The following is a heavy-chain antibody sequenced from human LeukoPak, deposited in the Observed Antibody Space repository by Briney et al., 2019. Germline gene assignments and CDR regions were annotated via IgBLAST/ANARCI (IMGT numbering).Heavy chain of an antibody. Sequence: GRSLRLSCAASGFTFDDYAMHWVRQAPGKGLEWVSGISWNSGSIGYADSVKGRFTISRDNAKNSLYLQMNSLRAEDTAVYYCARVDIVVVPTAFQHWGQGTLVTVSS. D-gene: IGHD2-2*01. CDR1: GFTFDDYA. CDR3: ARVDIVVVPTAFQH. CDR2: ISWNSGSI. J-gene: IGHJ1*01. V-gene: IGHV3-9*01.